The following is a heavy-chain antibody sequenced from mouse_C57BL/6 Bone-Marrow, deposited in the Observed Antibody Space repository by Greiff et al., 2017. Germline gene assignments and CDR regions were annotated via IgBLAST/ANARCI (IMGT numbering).Heavy chain of an antibody. V-gene: IGHV1-55*01. CDR1: GYTFTSYW. J-gene: IGHJ2*01. Sequence: VQLQHPGAELVKPGASVKMSCKASGYTFTSYWITWVKQRPGQGLEWIGDIYPGSGSTNYNEKFKSKATLTVDTSSSTAYMQLSSLTSEDSAVYYCAPRNLYDGYSDYWGQGTTLTVSS. CDR3: APRNLYDGYSDY. D-gene: IGHD2-3*01. CDR2: IYPGSGST.